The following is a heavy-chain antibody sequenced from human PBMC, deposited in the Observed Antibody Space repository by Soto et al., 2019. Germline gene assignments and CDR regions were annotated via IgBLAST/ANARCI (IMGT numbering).Heavy chain of an antibody. Sequence: KESGPTLVKPTQTLTLTCTFSGLSLSTSGEAVGWSRQPPGQALEWLALIYWDDDKRYNPTLKTRLTITKDTTKNHVVLALTNKDPVDTATYYCAHYVSSSPAGWFDPWGQGILVNVSS. D-gene: IGHD3-10*02. CDR1: GLSLSTSGEA. CDR2: IYWDDDK. J-gene: IGHJ5*02. CDR3: AHYVSSSPAGWFDP. V-gene: IGHV2-5*02.